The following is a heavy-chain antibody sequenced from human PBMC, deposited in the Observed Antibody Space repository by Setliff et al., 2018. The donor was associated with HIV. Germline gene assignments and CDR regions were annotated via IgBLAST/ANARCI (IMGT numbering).Heavy chain of an antibody. J-gene: IGHJ5*01. CDR3: ARGGAVSADFDS. CDR1: GASISSQY. Sequence: PSETLSLTCIVSGASISSQYWSWIRQPAGKGLEWIGRVYSSGNTNYNPSLKSRVTISVDTSKNQFSLKLRSVTAADTAVYFCARGGAVSADFDSWGQGTLVTVSS. D-gene: IGHD3-16*01. V-gene: IGHV4-4*07. CDR2: VYSSGNT.